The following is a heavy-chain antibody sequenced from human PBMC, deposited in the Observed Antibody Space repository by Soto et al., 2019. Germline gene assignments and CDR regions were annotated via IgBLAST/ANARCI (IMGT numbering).Heavy chain of an antibody. Sequence: GESLRPSSRPAAFALATYDMNWVRLAPRKDLEWISHIATGGDRIYYADSVKGRFTISRDNARNSLYLQMNSLRDYDKALYYCAGEHVWMFASYDAFNVWGQGTLVTVSS. CDR2: IATGGDRI. V-gene: IGHV3-48*03. CDR3: AGEHVWMFASYDAFNV. CDR1: AFALATYD. J-gene: IGHJ3*01. D-gene: IGHD5-12*01.